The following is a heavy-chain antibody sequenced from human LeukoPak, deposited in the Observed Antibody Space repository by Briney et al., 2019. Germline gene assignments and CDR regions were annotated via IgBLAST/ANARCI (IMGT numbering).Heavy chain of an antibody. CDR1: GGSISSSSYY. D-gene: IGHD2-15*01. J-gene: IGHJ4*02. CDR2: IYYSGST. V-gene: IGHV4-39*01. Sequence: SETLSLTCAVPGGSISSSSYYWGWIRQPPGKGLEWIGSIYYSGSTYYNPSLKSRVTISVDTSKNQFSLKLGSVTAADTAVYYCARQAPYCSGGSCSLYYFDYWGQGTLVTVSS. CDR3: ARQAPYCSGGSCSLYYFDY.